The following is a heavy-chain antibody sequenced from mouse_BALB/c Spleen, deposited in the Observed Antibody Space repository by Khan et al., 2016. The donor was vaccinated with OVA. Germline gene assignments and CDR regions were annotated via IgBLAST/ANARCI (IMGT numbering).Heavy chain of an antibody. CDR2: IDPANGKT. J-gene: IGHJ4*01. CDR1: GFNIEDTY. D-gene: IGHD1-2*01. V-gene: IGHV14-3*02. CDR3: AHSLLLYAMDY. Sequence: VRLQQPGAEFVKPGASVKLSCTASGFNIEDTYIHWVKQRPEQGLEWIGKIDPANGKTNYDPKFQGKATITADTSSNTAYLHLSSLTSEDTVVYYCAHSLLLYAMDYWGHGTSVTVSS.